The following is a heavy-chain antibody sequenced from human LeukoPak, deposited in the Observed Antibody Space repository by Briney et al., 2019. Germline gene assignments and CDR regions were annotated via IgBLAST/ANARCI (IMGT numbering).Heavy chain of an antibody. CDR3: AKRGVVVRVFLVGFHKEAYYFDS. Sequence: GGSLRLSCAVSGITLSNYVMSWVRQAPGKGLEWVAGLSGSGGGPNYADSVQGRFTISRDNPKNTLYLQMNSLRAEDTAVYFCAKRGVVVRVFLVGFHKEAYYFDSWGQGALVTVSS. CDR2: LSGSGGGP. CDR1: GITLSNYV. D-gene: IGHD3-10*01. J-gene: IGHJ4*02. V-gene: IGHV3-23*01.